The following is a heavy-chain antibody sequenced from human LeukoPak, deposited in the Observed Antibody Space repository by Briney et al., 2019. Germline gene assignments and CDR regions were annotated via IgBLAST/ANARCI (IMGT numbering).Heavy chain of an antibody. J-gene: IGHJ4*02. CDR1: GFTFSSHV. Sequence: GGSLRLSCAASGFTFSSHVMSWVCQAPRKGLEWVLAISGSGGNTYYADSVKGRFTISRDTSKNTLYLQMNSLRAEDTGVYFCAKSMMLVVIPASFDYWGQGTLVTVSS. V-gene: IGHV3-23*01. D-gene: IGHD3-22*01. CDR2: ISGSGGNT. CDR3: AKSMMLVVIPASFDY.